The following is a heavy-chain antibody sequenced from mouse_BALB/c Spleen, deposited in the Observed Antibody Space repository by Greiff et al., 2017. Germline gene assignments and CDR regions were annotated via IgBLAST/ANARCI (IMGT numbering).Heavy chain of an antibody. J-gene: IGHJ3*01. D-gene: IGHD2-10*02. CDR1: GDSITSGY. CDR2: ISYSGST. CDR3: ARLDWYGNYRWFAY. Sequence: EVKLMESGPSLVKPSQTLSLTCSVTGDSITSGYWNWIRKFPGNKLEYMGYISYSGSTYYNPSLKSRISITRDTSKNQYYLQLNSVTTEDTATYYCARLDWYGNYRWFAYWGQGTLVTVSA. V-gene: IGHV3-8*02.